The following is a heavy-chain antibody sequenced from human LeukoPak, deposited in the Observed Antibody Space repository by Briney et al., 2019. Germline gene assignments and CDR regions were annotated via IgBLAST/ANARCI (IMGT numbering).Heavy chain of an antibody. Sequence: GGSLRLSCAASGFTFSSYAMSWVRQAPGKGLEWVSAISGSGGSTYYADSVKGRFTISRDKSRHTLYLQMNSLRAEDTAVYYCARVAYYYDTSGHTMYYFDYWGQGTLVTVSS. D-gene: IGHD3-22*01. J-gene: IGHJ4*02. CDR3: ARVAYYYDTSGHTMYYFDY. CDR2: ISGSGGST. V-gene: IGHV3-23*01. CDR1: GFTFSSYA.